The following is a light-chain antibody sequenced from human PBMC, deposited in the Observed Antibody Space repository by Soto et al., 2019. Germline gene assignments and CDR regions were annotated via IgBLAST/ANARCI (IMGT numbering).Light chain of an antibody. Sequence: SALTQPASVSGSPGQSITISCTGTSSDVGGYNYVFWYQQHPGKAPKLMIYEVSNRPSGVSNRFSGSKSGNTASLTISGLQAEDEADYYCSSYTSSSTYVFGTGTKVTVL. CDR1: SSDVGGYNY. CDR2: EVS. J-gene: IGLJ1*01. V-gene: IGLV2-14*01. CDR3: SSYTSSSTYV.